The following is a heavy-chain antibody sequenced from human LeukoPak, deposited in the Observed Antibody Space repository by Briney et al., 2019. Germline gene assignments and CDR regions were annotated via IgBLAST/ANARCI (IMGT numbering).Heavy chain of an antibody. CDR2: INPNSGGT. Sequence: EWMRRINPNSGGTNYAQKFQGRVTMTRDTSISTAYMGLSRLRSDDTAVYYCARGSVFPDAWGQGTLVTVSS. J-gene: IGHJ1*01. CDR3: ARGSVFPDA. D-gene: IGHD6-6*01. V-gene: IGHV1-2*06.